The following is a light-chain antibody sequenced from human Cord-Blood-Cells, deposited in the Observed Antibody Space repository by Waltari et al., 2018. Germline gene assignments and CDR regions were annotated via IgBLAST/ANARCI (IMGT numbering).Light chain of an antibody. V-gene: IGKV4-1*01. CDR1: QSVLYSSNNKNY. Sequence: DIVMTQSPDSLAVSLGERATINCKSSQSVLYSSNNKNYLAWYQQKPGQPPKLLIYWASTRDSGVPDRFSGSGSGTDFTLTISSLQAEDVAVYYCQQYYSTPYTFGQGTKLRSN. J-gene: IGKJ2*01. CDR2: WAS. CDR3: QQYYSTPYT.